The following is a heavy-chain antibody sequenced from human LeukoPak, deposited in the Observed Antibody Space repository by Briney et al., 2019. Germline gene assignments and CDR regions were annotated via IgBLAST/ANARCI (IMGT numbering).Heavy chain of an antibody. V-gene: IGHV3-53*01. CDR3: ARGITMVRSRSYYYGMDV. Sequence: GGSLRLSCAASGFTFTNAWMSWVRQAPGKGLEWVSVIYSGGSTYYADSVKGRFTISRDNSKNTLYLQMNSLRAEDTAVYYCARGITMVRSRSYYYGMDVWGQGTTVTVSS. CDR2: IYSGGST. J-gene: IGHJ6*02. D-gene: IGHD3-10*01. CDR1: GFTFTNAW.